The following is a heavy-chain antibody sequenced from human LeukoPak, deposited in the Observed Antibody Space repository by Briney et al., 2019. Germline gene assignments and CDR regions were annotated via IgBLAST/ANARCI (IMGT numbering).Heavy chain of an antibody. CDR1: GGSFSGYY. D-gene: IGHD6-13*01. Sequence: PSETLSLTCAVYGGSFSGYYWSWIRQPPGKGLEWIGEINHSGSTNYNPSLKSRVTISVDTSKNQFSLKLSSVTAADTAVYYCAREHPQQLVGSAVSYYYYMDVWGKGTTVTVSS. CDR2: INHSGST. J-gene: IGHJ6*03. CDR3: AREHPQQLVGSAVSYYYYMDV. V-gene: IGHV4-34*01.